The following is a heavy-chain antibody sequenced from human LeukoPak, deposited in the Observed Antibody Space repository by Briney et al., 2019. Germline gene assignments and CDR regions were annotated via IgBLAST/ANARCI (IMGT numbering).Heavy chain of an antibody. V-gene: IGHV4-61*05. CDR2: IYSSGDT. CDR1: GGSISSSSYY. J-gene: IGHJ4*02. D-gene: IGHD3-10*01. Sequence: SETLSLTCTVSGGSISSSSYYWGWIRQPAGQGLEWIGHIYSSGDTNYNPSLKSRVTMSVDTSKKQLSLRLSSVTAADTAVYYCARLRSGYFDYWGQGTLVTVSS. CDR3: ARLRSGYFDY.